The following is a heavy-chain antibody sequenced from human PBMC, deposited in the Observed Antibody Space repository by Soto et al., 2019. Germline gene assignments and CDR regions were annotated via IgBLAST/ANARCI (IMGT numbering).Heavy chain of an antibody. J-gene: IGHJ6*03. D-gene: IGHD3-10*01. CDR1: GGSISSSSYY. CDR2: IYYSGST. CDR3: ARASYYGSGSYYTDYYYYYMDV. Sequence: PSETLSLTCTVSGGSISSSSYYWGWIRQPPGKGLEWIGSIYYSGSTYYNPSLKSRVTISVDTSKNQFSLKLSSVTAADTAVYYCARASYYGSGSYYTDYYYYYMDVWGKGTTVTVSS. V-gene: IGHV4-39*01.